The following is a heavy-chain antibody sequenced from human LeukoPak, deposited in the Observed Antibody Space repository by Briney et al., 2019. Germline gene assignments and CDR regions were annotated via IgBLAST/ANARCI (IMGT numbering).Heavy chain of an antibody. Sequence: LTGGSLRLSCAASGFTFSSYAMHWVRQAPGKGLEWVAVISYDGSNKYYADSVKGRFTISRDNAKNSLYLQMNSLRAEDTAVYYCAREGGGKKSTDYWGQGTLVTVSS. J-gene: IGHJ4*02. CDR1: GFTFSSYA. CDR3: AREGGGKKSTDY. D-gene: IGHD4-23*01. CDR2: ISYDGSNK. V-gene: IGHV3-30-3*01.